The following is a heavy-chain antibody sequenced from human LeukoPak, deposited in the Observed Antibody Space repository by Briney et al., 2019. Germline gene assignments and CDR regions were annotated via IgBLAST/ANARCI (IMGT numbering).Heavy chain of an antibody. CDR3: ARGGDSGYYYGSGSYNFWFDP. Sequence: GGSLRLSCAASGFTFSDYYMSWIRQAPGKGLEWVSYISSSSSYTNYADSVKGRFTISRDNAKNSLYLQMNSLRAEDTAVYYCARGGDSGYYYGSGSYNFWFDPWGQGTLVTVSS. CDR1: GFTFSDYY. V-gene: IGHV3-11*06. CDR2: ISSSSSYT. D-gene: IGHD3-10*01. J-gene: IGHJ5*02.